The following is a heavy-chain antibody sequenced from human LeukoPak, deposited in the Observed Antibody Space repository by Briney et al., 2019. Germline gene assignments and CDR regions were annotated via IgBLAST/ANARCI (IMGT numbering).Heavy chain of an antibody. V-gene: IGHV1-69*01. CDR3: ARADIVVVPAAPSHYYYGMDV. CDR1: GGTFSSYA. J-gene: IGHJ6*02. Sequence: GSSVKVSCKASGGTFSSYAISWVRQAPGQGLEWMGGTIPIFGTANYAQKFQGRVTITADESTSTAYMELSSLRSEDTAVYYCARADIVVVPAAPSHYYYGMDVWGQGTTVTVSS. D-gene: IGHD2-2*01. CDR2: TIPIFGTA.